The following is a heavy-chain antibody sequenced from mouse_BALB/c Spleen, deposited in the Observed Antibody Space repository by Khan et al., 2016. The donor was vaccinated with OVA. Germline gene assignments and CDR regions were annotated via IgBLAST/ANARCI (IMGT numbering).Heavy chain of an antibody. V-gene: IGHV14-3*02. CDR2: IDPANGNT. CDR1: GFNIKDTY. Sequence: VQLQQSGAELVKPGASVKLSCTASGFNIKDTYMHWVKQRPEQGLEWIGRIDPANGNTKYDPKFQGKATITADTSSNTAYLQLSSLTSEDTADYCCARSYYRYAMDYWGQGTSVTVSS. J-gene: IGHJ4*01. CDR3: ARSYYRYAMDY. D-gene: IGHD2-14*01.